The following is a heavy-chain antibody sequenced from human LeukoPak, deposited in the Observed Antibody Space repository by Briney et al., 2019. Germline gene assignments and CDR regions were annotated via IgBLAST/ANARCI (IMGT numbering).Heavy chain of an antibody. V-gene: IGHV4-31*03. CDR3: ARILSGAAGNPDY. CDR1: GGSISSGAYY. J-gene: IGHJ4*02. D-gene: IGHD6-13*01. Sequence: SETLSLTCTVSGGSISSGAYYWSWIRQHPGKGLEWIGYIFYSGSTYYNPSLKSRVTISVDTSKKQFSLKLSSVTAAGTAVYYCARILSGAAGNPDYWGQGTLVTVSA. CDR2: IFYSGST.